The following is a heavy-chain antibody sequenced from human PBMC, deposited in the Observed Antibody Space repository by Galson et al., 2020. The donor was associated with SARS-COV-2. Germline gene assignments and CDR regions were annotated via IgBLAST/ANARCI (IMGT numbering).Heavy chain of an antibody. Sequence: GESLKIPCAASGFTFSSYTMNWVRQAPVKGLELVAYIRSSSGTIYYADSVKGRFTISRDNAKNSLYLQLNSLRVEDTAVYYCARERLEYWGQGTLVTASS. V-gene: IGHV3-48*04. CDR3: ARERLEY. CDR1: GFTFSSYT. J-gene: IGHJ4*02. CDR2: IRSSSGTI. D-gene: IGHD1-1*01.